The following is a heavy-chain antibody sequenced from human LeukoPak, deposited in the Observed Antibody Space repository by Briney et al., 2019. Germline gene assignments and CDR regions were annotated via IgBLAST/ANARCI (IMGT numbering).Heavy chain of an antibody. V-gene: IGHV4-59*01. CDR1: GSSISSYY. CDR2: IYYSGST. CDR3: ARGRLWFGELIDY. D-gene: IGHD3-10*01. J-gene: IGHJ4*02. Sequence: PSETLSLTCTVSGSSISSYYWSWIRQPPGKGLEWIGYIYYSGSTNYNPSLKSRVTISVDTSKNQFSLKLSSVTAADTAVYYCARGRLWFGELIDYWGQGTLVTVSS.